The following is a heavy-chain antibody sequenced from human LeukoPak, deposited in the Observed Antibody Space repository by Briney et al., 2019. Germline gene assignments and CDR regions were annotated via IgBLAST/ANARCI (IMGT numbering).Heavy chain of an antibody. Sequence: PSETLSLTCTVSGGSISSHYWSWIRQPPGKGLEWIGYIPYSGITNYNPSLKSRVTISVDTSKNQFSLELSSVTAADTAVYYCARDHSGEFSSSSGYYYYYMDVWGKGTTVTVSS. J-gene: IGHJ6*03. D-gene: IGHD6-6*01. CDR1: GGSISSHY. CDR3: ARDHSGEFSSSSGYYYYYMDV. CDR2: IPYSGIT. V-gene: IGHV4-59*11.